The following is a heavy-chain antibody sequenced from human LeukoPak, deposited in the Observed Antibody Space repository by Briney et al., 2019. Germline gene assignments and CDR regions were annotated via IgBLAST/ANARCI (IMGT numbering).Heavy chain of an antibody. J-gene: IGHJ4*02. Sequence: GGSLRLSRAASGFTFSSNAMIWVRQAPGKGLEWVSGISGSGASTYYADSVKGRFTISRDNSKNTLYLQMNSLRAEDTAVYYCAGYDPFDYWGQGTLVTVSS. CDR1: GFTFSSNA. D-gene: IGHD3-3*01. CDR3: AGYDPFDY. CDR2: ISGSGAST. V-gene: IGHV3-23*01.